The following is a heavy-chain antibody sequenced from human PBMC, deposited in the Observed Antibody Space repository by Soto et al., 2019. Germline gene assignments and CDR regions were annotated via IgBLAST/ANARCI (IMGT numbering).Heavy chain of an antibody. J-gene: IGHJ4*02. CDR1: GCSISSYY. CDR3: ARLAPAATNIDY. D-gene: IGHD2-2*01. Sequence: SDTLSLTCTVSGCSISSYYWSWIRQPPGKGLEWIGYIYYSGSTNYNPSLKSRVTISVDTSKNQFSLKLSSVTAADTAVYYCARLAPAATNIDYWGQGTLLTVSS. V-gene: IGHV4-59*01. CDR2: IYYSGST.